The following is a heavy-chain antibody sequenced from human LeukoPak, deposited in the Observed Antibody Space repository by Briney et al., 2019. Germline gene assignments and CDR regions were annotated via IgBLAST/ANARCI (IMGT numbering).Heavy chain of an antibody. CDR2: IIPIFGTA. Sequence: SVKVSCEASGGTFSSYAISWVRQAPGQGLEWMGGIIPIFGTANYALKFQGRVTITADESASTAYMELSSLRSEDTAVYYCARVLPTRADDFWSGYFDYWGQGTLVTVSS. CDR1: GGTFSSYA. D-gene: IGHD3-3*01. V-gene: IGHV1-69*13. CDR3: ARVLPTRADDFWSGYFDY. J-gene: IGHJ4*02.